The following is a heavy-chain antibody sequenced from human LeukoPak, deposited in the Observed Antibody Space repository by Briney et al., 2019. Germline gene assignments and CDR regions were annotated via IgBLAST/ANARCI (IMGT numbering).Heavy chain of an antibody. J-gene: IGHJ1*01. CDR3: AGETLAPSGVKYFYH. CDR2: IIPTFGST. V-gene: IGHV1-69*05. CDR1: GGTLSRYG. D-gene: IGHD3-16*02. Sequence: GASVKVSCKASGGTLSRYGINWVRQAPGQGLEWMGRIIPTFGSTNYAQNFQGRVTITTDESTTTAYMEVTSLTSEDTAVYYCAGETLAPSGVKYFYHWGQGTLVTVSS.